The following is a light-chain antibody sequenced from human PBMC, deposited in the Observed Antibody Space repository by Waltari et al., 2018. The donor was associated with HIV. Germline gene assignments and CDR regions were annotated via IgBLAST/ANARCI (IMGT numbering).Light chain of an antibody. CDR1: NIGSKN. Sequence: SYELTQPLSVSVALGQTARITCGGNNIGSKNVHWYQQKPGHAPVLVIYRDNNRPSGIPERSSGSNSGNTATLTISRAQAGDEADYYCQVWDSSTVFGGGTKLTVL. J-gene: IGLJ2*01. V-gene: IGLV3-9*01. CDR2: RDN. CDR3: QVWDSSTV.